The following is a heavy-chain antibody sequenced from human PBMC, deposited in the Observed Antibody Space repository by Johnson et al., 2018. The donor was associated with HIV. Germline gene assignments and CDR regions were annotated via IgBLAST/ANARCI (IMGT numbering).Heavy chain of an antibody. J-gene: IGHJ3*02. D-gene: IGHD2-21*02. Sequence: VQLVESGGGLVQPGGSLRLSCAASGFTFSSYWMTWVRQAPGKGLEWVANINQDGSEKYSVDSVKGRFTIPRDNAKNSLYLQMNSLRAEDTAVYYCASMVTTGGDAFDIWGQGTMVTVSS. V-gene: IGHV3-7*02. CDR3: ASMVTTGGDAFDI. CDR1: GFTFSSYW. CDR2: INQDGSEK.